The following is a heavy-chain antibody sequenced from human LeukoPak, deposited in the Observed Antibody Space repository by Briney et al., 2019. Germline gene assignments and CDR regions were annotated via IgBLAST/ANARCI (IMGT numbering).Heavy chain of an antibody. CDR2: IYPGDSDT. D-gene: IGHD2-2*01. Sequence: GESLKISCKGSGYSFTSYWIGWVRQMPGKGLEWMGIIYPGDSDTRYSPSFQGQVTISADKSISTAYLQWSSLKASDTAMYYCARWQEGVVVPAAKRVEEPGRYGMDVWGQGTTVTVSS. CDR3: ARWQEGVVVPAAKRVEEPGRYGMDV. V-gene: IGHV5-51*01. CDR1: GYSFTSYW. J-gene: IGHJ6*02.